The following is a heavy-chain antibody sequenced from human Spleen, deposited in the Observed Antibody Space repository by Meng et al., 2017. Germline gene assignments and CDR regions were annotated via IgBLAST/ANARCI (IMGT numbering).Heavy chain of an antibody. CDR2: IIPIFGTA. V-gene: IGHV1-69*06. D-gene: IGHD2-8*01. Sequence: SVKVSCKASGGTFYTYTLTWVRQAPGQGLEWMGGIIPIFGTANYAQKFQGRVTITADKSTSTAYMELSSLRSEDTAVYYCARGRGYCTNGVCYFSQSYYYYYGMDVWGQGTTVTVSS. J-gene: IGHJ6*02. CDR3: ARGRGYCTNGVCYFSQSYYYYYGMDV. CDR1: GGTFYTYT.